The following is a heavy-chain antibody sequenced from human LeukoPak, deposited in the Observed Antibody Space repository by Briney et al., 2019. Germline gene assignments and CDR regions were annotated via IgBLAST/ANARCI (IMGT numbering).Heavy chain of an antibody. CDR1: GYSFNSYG. Sequence: ASVKVSCKASGYSFNSYGISWVRQAPGQGLGWMGWISAYDGNTNFAQKFQDRVTMTTDTSTSTAYMELRSLRSDDTAVYYCARDCSSTSCYGDFDCWGQGTLVTVSS. J-gene: IGHJ4*02. CDR3: ARDCSSTSCYGDFDC. D-gene: IGHD2-2*01. CDR2: ISAYDGNT. V-gene: IGHV1-18*01.